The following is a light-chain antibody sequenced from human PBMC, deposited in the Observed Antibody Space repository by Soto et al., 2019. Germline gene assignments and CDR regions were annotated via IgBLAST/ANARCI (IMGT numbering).Light chain of an antibody. J-gene: IGKJ3*01. Sequence: DIQMTQSPSSLSAPVGDRVTITCQASQDISNYLNWYQQKPGKAPKLLIYDASNLETGVPSRFSGSGSGTDFTFTISSLQPEDIATYYCQHYDNLPLTFGPGTKVDIK. CDR1: QDISNY. V-gene: IGKV1-33*01. CDR2: DAS. CDR3: QHYDNLPLT.